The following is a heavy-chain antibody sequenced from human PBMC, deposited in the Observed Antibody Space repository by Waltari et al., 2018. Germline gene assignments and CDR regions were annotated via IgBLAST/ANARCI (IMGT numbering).Heavy chain of an antibody. CDR1: GYSISSGYY. J-gene: IGHJ2*01. CDR2: IYHSGST. D-gene: IGHD6-13*01. CDR3: ARQPGAAGTFDWYFDL. Sequence: QVQLQESGPGLVKPSETLSLTCAVSGYSISSGYYWGWIRQPPGKGLEWIGSIYHSGSTYYNPTLNSRVTIAVATSKTQFSLKRSSVTAADTAVYYCARQPGAAGTFDWYFDLWGRGTLVTVSS. V-gene: IGHV4-38-2*01.